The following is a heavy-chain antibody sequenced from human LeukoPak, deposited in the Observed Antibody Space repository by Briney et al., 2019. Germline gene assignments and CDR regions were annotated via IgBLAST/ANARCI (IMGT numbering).Heavy chain of an antibody. J-gene: IGHJ5*02. V-gene: IGHV1-69*05. CDR1: GGTFSSYA. CDR3: ARAGFDSGSYYLWFDP. CDR2: IIPIFGTA. Sequence: SVTVSCKASGGTFSSYAISWVRQAPGQGLEWMGGIIPIFGTANYAQKFQGRATITTDESTSTAYMELSSLRSEDTAVYYCARAGFDSGSYYLWFDPWGQGTLVTVSS. D-gene: IGHD1-26*01.